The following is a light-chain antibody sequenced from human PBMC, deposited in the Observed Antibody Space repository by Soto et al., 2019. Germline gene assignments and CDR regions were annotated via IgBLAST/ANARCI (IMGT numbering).Light chain of an antibody. CDR3: SSYTTTSTVV. J-gene: IGLJ2*01. CDR2: DVY. CDR1: SSDVGGYDH. V-gene: IGLV2-14*01. Sequence: QSALTQPASVSGSPGQSITISCTGTSSDVGGYDHVSWFQQYPGKAPSLMLYDVYRRPSGVSYRFSGSKSGNTASLTISGLQAEDEADYYCSSYTTTSTVVFGGGTKVTVL.